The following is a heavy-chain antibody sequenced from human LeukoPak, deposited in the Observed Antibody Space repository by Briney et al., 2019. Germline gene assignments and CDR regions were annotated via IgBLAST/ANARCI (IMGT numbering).Heavy chain of an antibody. V-gene: IGHV3-21*01. D-gene: IGHD2-2*01. CDR3: AGGSLLWGAFDI. Sequence: GGSLRLSCAASGFTFSTYSMNWVRQAPGKGLEWVSSISSSSGYIYYADSVKGRFTISRDNAKTSLYLQMNSLRAEDTAVYYCAGGSLLWGAFDIWGQGTMVTVSS. CDR1: GFTFSTYS. CDR2: ISSSSGYI. J-gene: IGHJ3*02.